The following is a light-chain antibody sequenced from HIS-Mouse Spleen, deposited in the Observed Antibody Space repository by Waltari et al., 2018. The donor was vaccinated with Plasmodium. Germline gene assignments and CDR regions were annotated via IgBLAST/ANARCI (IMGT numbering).Light chain of an antibody. J-gene: IGKJ1*01. V-gene: IGKV2-28*01. CDR3: MQALQTPRT. CDR1: QSLLHSNGYND. Sequence: DIVMTQSPLSLPVTPGEPASIPCRSSQSLLHSNGYNDLDWYLQKQGQSPQLLIYLGSNRSSGVPDRFSGSGSGTDFTLKISRVEAEDVGVYYCMQALQTPRTFGQGTKVEIK. CDR2: LGS.